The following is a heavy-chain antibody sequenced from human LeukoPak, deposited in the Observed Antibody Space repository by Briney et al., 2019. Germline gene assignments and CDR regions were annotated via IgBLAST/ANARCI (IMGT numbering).Heavy chain of an antibody. D-gene: IGHD6-6*01. V-gene: IGHV3-74*01. J-gene: IGHJ4*02. CDR1: GFSFSGHW. CDR2: ISPTGSTT. Sequence: GGSLRLSCIASGFSFSGHWMHWARQLPGKGLVWVSRISPTGSTTSYADSVRGRFTVSRDNAKNTLYLQVNNLRAEDTAVYYCARGPNSNWSGLDFWGQGTLLTVSS. CDR3: ARGPNSNWSGLDF.